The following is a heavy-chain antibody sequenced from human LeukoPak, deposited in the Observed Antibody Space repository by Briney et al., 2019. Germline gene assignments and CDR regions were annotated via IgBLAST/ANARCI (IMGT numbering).Heavy chain of an antibody. CDR1: GFTFSSYA. J-gene: IGHJ2*01. CDR2: ISYDGSNK. CDR3: ARAPSPSSDLLYWYFDL. Sequence: GGSLRLPCAASGFTFSSYAMHWVRQAPGKGLEWVAVISYDGSNKYYADSVKGRFTISRDNSKNTLYLQMNSLRAEDTAVYYCARAPSPSSDLLYWYFDLWGRGTLVTVSS. D-gene: IGHD6-19*01. V-gene: IGHV3-30*04.